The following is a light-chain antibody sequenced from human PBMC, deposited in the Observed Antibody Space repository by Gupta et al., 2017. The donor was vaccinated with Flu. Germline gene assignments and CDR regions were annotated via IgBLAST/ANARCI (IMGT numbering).Light chain of an antibody. CDR3: AAWDDSLFGWV. V-gene: IGLV1-44*01. CDR1: SSNIGSRS. Sequence: QSVLTQPPSASGTPGPRVTLSCSGSSSNIGSRSVSWYRQLPGTAPKLLIYNNNQRPSGVPDRLSGSKSGTSASLVISGLQSEDEADYYCAAWDDSLFGWVFGGGTKLTVL. CDR2: NNN. J-gene: IGLJ3*02.